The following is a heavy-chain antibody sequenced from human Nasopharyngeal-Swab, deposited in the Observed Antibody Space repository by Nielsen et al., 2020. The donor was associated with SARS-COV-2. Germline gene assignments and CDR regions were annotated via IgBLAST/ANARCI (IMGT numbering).Heavy chain of an antibody. V-gene: IGHV3-9*01. CDR1: GFTFDDYA. J-gene: IGHJ6*02. CDR2: ISWNSGSI. Sequence: SLKISCAASGFTFDDYAMHWVRQAPGKGLEWVSGISWNSGSIGYADSVKGRFTISRDNSKNTLYLQMNSLRAEDTAVYYCVRDVASGFGELFPLLRGLDIWGHGTTVTVSS. CDR3: VRDVASGFGELFPLLRGLDI. D-gene: IGHD3-10*01.